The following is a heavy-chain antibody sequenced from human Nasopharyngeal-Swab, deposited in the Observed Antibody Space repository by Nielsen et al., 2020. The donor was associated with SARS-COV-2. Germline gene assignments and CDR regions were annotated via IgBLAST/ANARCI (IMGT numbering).Heavy chain of an antibody. CDR1: GFTFSSYW. V-gene: IGHV3-30*03. CDR2: ISYDGSNK. Sequence: GESLKISCAASGFTFSSYWMSWVRQAPGKGLEWVAVISYDGSNKYYADSVKGRFTISRDNSKNTLYLQMNSLRAEDTAVYYCARSSGGYWYFDLWGRGTLVTVSS. CDR3: ARSSGGYWYFDL. D-gene: IGHD6-19*01. J-gene: IGHJ2*01.